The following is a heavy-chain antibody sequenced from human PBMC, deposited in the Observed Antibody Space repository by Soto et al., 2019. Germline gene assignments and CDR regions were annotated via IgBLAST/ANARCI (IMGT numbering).Heavy chain of an antibody. V-gene: IGHV4-34*01. CDR1: GGSISGYY. CDR3: ARELDFYDSGTYYKSADWFGP. J-gene: IGHJ5*02. CDR2: TDHSGST. Sequence: SETLSLTCGVHGGSISGYYWIWIRQSPGKGLEWIGETDHSGSTNYNPSLRSRVTMSVDTSKNQFSLKLSSVTAADTAVYYCARELDFYDSGTYYKSADWFGPWGQGTLVTVSS. D-gene: IGHD3-10*01.